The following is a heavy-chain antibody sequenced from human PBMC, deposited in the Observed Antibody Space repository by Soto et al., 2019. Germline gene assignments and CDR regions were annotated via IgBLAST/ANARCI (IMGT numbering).Heavy chain of an antibody. J-gene: IGHJ3*02. Sequence: QVQLQESGPGLVKPSETLSLTCTVSGGSISSYYWSWVRQPPGKGLEWTGYIYYSGSTNYNPSLKSRVTIPVDTSKNQFSRKLSSVTAADTAVYYCARGGGYGHYVDAFDIWGQGTMVTVSS. CDR1: GGSISSYY. V-gene: IGHV4-59*01. CDR3: ARGGGYGHYVDAFDI. CDR2: IYYSGST. D-gene: IGHD4-17*01.